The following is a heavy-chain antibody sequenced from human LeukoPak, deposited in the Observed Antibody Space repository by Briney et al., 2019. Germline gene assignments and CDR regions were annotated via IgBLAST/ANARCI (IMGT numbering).Heavy chain of an antibody. Sequence: GGSLRLSCAASGFTFSSYSMNWVRQAPGKGLEWVSSISSSSSYIYYADSVKGRFTISRDNAKNSLYLQMNSLRAEDTAVYYCARDQVAAVALDAFDIWGQGTMVTVSS. J-gene: IGHJ3*02. D-gene: IGHD6-13*01. CDR3: ARDQVAAVALDAFDI. CDR2: ISSSSSYI. V-gene: IGHV3-21*01. CDR1: GFTFSSYS.